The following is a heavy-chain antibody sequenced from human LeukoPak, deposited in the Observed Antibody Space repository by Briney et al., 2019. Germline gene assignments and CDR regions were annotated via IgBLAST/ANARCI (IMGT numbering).Heavy chain of an antibody. Sequence: GGSLRLSCAASGFTFSSYAMSWVRQAPGKGLEWVANIKQDGSEKYYVDSVKGRFTISRDNAKNSLYLQMNSLRAEDTAVYYCARVVYGSGSYYARDWFDPWGQGTLVTVSS. CDR2: IKQDGSEK. D-gene: IGHD3-10*01. J-gene: IGHJ5*02. CDR3: ARVVYGSGSYYARDWFDP. V-gene: IGHV3-7*01. CDR1: GFTFSSYA.